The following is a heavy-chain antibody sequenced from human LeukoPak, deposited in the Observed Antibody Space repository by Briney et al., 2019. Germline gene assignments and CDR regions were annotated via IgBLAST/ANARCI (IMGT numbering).Heavy chain of an antibody. CDR1: RGTFSSYA. Sequence: ASVKVSCKASRGTFSSYAISWVRQAPGQGLEWMGRIIPIFGTANYAQKFQGRVTITTDESTSTAYMELSSLRSEDTAVYYCAAECGGDCYSGWFDPWGQGTLVTV. V-gene: IGHV1-69*05. D-gene: IGHD2-21*02. J-gene: IGHJ5*02. CDR3: AAECGGDCYSGWFDP. CDR2: IIPIFGTA.